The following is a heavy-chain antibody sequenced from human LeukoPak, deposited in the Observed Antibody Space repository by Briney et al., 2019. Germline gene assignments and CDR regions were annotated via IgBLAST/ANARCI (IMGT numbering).Heavy chain of an antibody. CDR2: ISDRSSSTI. V-gene: IGHV3-48*01. Sequence: GGSLRLSCAASGLSFSFYSINWVRQAPGKGLEWVSYISDRSSSTIYYADSVKGRFTISRDNAKNSLYLQMNSLRAEDTAVYYCARIRGSHLYYSYMDVWGKGTTVTVSS. D-gene: IGHD6-13*01. J-gene: IGHJ6*03. CDR1: GLSFSFYS. CDR3: ARIRGSHLYYSYMDV.